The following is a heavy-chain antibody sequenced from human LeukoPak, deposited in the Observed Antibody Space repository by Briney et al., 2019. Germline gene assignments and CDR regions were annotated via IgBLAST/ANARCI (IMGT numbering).Heavy chain of an antibody. CDR3: ARAPGYCSGGSCYGNNWFDP. Sequence: PSETLSLTCTVSGGSISSHYWSWIRQPPGKGLEWIGYIYYSGSTNYNPSLKSRVTISVDTSKNQFSLKLSSVTAADTAVYYCARAPGYCSGGSCYGNNWFDPWGQGTLVTVSS. CDR1: GGSISSHY. V-gene: IGHV4-59*11. D-gene: IGHD2-15*01. J-gene: IGHJ5*02. CDR2: IYYSGST.